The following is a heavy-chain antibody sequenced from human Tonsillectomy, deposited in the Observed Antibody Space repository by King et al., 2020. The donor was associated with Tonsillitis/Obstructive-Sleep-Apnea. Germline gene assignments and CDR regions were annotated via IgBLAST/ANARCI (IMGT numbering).Heavy chain of an antibody. CDR3: AREALDAFDI. V-gene: IGHV4-59*01. CDR1: GGSISSYY. CDR2: IYYSGST. J-gene: IGHJ3*02. Sequence: VQLQESGPGLVKPSETLSLTCTVSGGSISSYYWSWIRQPPGRGLEWIGYIYYSGSTNYNPSLKSRVTISVDTSKNQFSLKLSSVTAADTAMYYCAREALDAFDIWGQGTTVTVSS.